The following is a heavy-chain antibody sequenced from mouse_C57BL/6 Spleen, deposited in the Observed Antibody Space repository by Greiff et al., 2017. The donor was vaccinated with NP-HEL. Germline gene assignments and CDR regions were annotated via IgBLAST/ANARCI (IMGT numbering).Heavy chain of an antibody. CDR1: GFTFTTYA. J-gene: IGHJ1*03. D-gene: IGHD1-1*01. V-gene: IGHV10-3*01. CDR2: IRSKSSNYAT. Sequence: EVQLQQSGGGLVQPKGSLKLSCAASGFTFTTYAMHWVRQAPGKGLEWVARIRSKSSNYATYYADSVKDRFTISRDDSQSMLYLQMNNLKTEDTAMYYCVRENYYGSSYHFDVWGTGTTVTVSS. CDR3: VRENYYGSSYHFDV.